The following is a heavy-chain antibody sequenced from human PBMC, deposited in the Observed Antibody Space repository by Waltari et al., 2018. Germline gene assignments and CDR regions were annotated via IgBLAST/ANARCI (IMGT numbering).Heavy chain of an antibody. V-gene: IGHV4-34*01. Sequence: QVQLQQWGAGLLKPSETLSLTCAVYGGSFSGYYWSWIRQPPGKGLEWIGEINHSGSTNYNPSLKSRVTISVDTSKNQFSLKLSSVTAEDTAVYYCARSPYYYGMDVWGQGTTVTVSS. CDR2: INHSGST. J-gene: IGHJ6*02. CDR1: GGSFSGYY. CDR3: ARSPYYYGMDV.